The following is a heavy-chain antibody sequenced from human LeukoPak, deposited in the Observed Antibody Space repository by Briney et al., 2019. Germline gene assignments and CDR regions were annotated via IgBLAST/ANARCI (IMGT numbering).Heavy chain of an antibody. CDR1: GGSFSGYY. V-gene: IGHV4-34*01. Sequence: SETLSLTCAVYGGSFSGYYWSWIRQPPGKGLEWIGEINHSGSTNYNPSLKSRVTISVDTSKNQFSLKLSSVTAADTAVYYCARGGGHIAAAVPFDYWGQGTQVTVSS. D-gene: IGHD6-13*01. J-gene: IGHJ4*02. CDR3: ARGGGHIAAAVPFDY. CDR2: INHSGST.